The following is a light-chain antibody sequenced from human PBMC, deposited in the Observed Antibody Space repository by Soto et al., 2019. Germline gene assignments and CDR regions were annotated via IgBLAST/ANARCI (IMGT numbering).Light chain of an antibody. J-gene: IGKJ1*01. CDR2: GAS. CDR3: QQYGSSLT. CDR1: KSVSNY. Sequence: ELVLTQSPGTLSLSPGERATLACRASKSVSNYVAWYQQKSGQPPRLLIYGASSRASGIPDRFSGSGSGTDFTLTISRVEPEDFALYYCQQYGSSLTFGLGTKVDIK. V-gene: IGKV3-20*01.